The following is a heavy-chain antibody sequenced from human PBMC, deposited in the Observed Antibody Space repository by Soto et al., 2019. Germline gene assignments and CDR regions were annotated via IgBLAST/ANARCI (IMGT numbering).Heavy chain of an antibody. Sequence: QVQLVQSGAEVKKPGSSVKVSCKASGATFSSYTISWVRQAPGQGLEWMGRIIPILGLVNYAEKFQGRVTITADKSTSTAYMELSSLRSEDTAVYYCAREFGYGGNIWYFDLWGRGTLVTVSS. J-gene: IGHJ2*01. CDR1: GATFSSYT. D-gene: IGHD4-17*01. V-gene: IGHV1-69*08. CDR3: AREFGYGGNIWYFDL. CDR2: IIPILGLV.